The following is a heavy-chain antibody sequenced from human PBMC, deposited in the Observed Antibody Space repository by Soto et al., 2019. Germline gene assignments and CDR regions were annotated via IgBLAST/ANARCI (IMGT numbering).Heavy chain of an antibody. CDR2: IKQDGSEK. Sequence: EVQLVESGGGLVQPGGSLRLSCAASGFTFSSFWMYWVRQAPGRGLEWVATIKQDGSEKYHVDSVKGRFTISRDNAKKSLYLQMSSLGADDTAVYYCARGYFFDSSRYYADYWGQGTLVTVSS. CDR3: ARGYFFDSSRYYADY. D-gene: IGHD3-22*01. V-gene: IGHV3-7*05. J-gene: IGHJ4*02. CDR1: GFTFSSFW.